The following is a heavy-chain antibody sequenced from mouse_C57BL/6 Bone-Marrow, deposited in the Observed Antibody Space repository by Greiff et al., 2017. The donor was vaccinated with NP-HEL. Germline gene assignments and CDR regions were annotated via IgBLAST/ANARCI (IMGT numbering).Heavy chain of an antibody. V-gene: IGHV5-6*01. Sequence: EVHLVESGGDLVKPGGSLKLSCAASGFTFSSYGMSWVRQTPDKRLEWVATISSGGSYTYYPDSVKGRFTISRDNAKNTLYLQMSSLKSEDTAMYYCARQLYYSNYGGYWGQGTTLTVSS. CDR3: ARQLYYSNYGGY. D-gene: IGHD2-5*01. CDR1: GFTFSSYG. CDR2: ISSGGSYT. J-gene: IGHJ2*01.